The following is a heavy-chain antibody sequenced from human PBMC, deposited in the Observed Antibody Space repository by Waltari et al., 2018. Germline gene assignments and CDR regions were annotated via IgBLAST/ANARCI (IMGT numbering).Heavy chain of an antibody. CDR1: GFTFSSHG. J-gene: IGHJ6*02. CDR2: IVYDGSQK. V-gene: IGHV3-30*18. Sequence: QVQLVESGGGVVQPGRSLRLSCAVSGFTFSSHGMHWVRQAPGKGLEWVAVIVYDGSQKYYADSVKGRFTISRDNSKSTMYLQMNSLRSDDTAVYFCVKDRLSDARGTYSFGTDVWGQGTTVTVS. D-gene: IGHD3-10*02. CDR3: VKDRLSDARGTYSFGTDV.